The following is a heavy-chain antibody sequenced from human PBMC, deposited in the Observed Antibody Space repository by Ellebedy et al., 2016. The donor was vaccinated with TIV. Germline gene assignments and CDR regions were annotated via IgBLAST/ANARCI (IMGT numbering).Heavy chain of an antibody. CDR2: IFQSATT. D-gene: IGHD3-10*01. J-gene: IGHJ4*02. V-gene: IGHV4-39*07. CDR3: ARWAHGSGSSTRVYYFDY. CDR1: GASVSSTTYH. Sequence: SETLSLTXTVSGASVSSTTYHWAWIRQPPGKGLDWIGSIFQSATTYYYPSLKSRVSISVDTSKNQFSLILSSVTAADTAVYYCARWAHGSGSSTRVYYFDYWGQGTLVTVSS.